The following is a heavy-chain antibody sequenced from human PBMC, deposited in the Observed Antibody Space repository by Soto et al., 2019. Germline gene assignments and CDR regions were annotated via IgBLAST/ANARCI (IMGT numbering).Heavy chain of an antibody. CDR2: INAGNGNT. V-gene: IGHV1-3*01. D-gene: IGHD4-17*01. CDR3: ARGLSTVTPNWFDP. J-gene: IGHJ5*02. CDR1: GYTFSSYA. Sequence: QVQLVQSGAEVKKPGASVKVSCKASGYTFSSYAMNWVRQAPGQRLEWMGWINAGNGNTKYSQKFQGRVTITMDTSASTAYMELSSLRSEDTAVYYCARGLSTVTPNWFDPWGQGSLVTVSS.